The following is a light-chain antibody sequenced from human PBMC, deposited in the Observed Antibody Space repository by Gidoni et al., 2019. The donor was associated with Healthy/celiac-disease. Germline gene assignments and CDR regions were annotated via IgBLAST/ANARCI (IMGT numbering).Light chain of an antibody. V-gene: IGKV1-8*01. J-gene: IGKJ5*01. CDR1: QGISSY. Sequence: AIRMTQSPSSFSASTGDRVTITCRASQGISSYLAWYQQRPGKAPKLLIYAASTLQSGVPSRFSGSGSGTDFTLTISSLQSEDFATYYCQQYYSYPLTFXQXTRLEIK. CDR3: QQYYSYPLT. CDR2: AAS.